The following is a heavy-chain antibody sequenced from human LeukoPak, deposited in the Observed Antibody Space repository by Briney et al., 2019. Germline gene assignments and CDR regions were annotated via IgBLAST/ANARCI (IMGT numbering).Heavy chain of an antibody. Sequence: GGSLRLSCAVSGFTLSNFWMSWVRQAPGRGLEWVANIHPEGNEKYHVESVKGRFTISRDNAKNSLFLQMNGLRVEDTAVYYCARGDDFSGDHWGQGTLVTVSS. CDR1: GFTLSNFW. J-gene: IGHJ4*02. CDR2: IHPEGNEK. V-gene: IGHV3-7*04. D-gene: IGHD1-1*01. CDR3: ARGDDFSGDH.